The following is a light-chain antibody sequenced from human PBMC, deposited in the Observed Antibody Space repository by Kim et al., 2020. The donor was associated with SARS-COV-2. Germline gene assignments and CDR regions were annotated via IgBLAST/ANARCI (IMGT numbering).Light chain of an antibody. V-gene: IGKV3-11*01. CDR2: DAF. CDR3: QHRSNWLT. CDR1: QSVSSY. Sequence: SSYPGDRATLSCRASQSVSSYLAWYQQRPGQAPRLLIYDAFNRATGIPARFSGSGSGTDFTLTISSIEPEDFAVYYCQHRSNWLTFGGGTKVDIK. J-gene: IGKJ4*01.